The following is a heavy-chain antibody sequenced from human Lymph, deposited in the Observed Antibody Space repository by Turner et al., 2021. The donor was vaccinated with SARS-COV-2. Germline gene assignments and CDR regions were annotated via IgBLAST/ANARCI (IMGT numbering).Heavy chain of an antibody. CDR1: GFTFSTYS. D-gene: IGHD4-17*01. CDR3: ARDIPTTADYFDY. CDR2: ISSSSSYI. V-gene: IGHV3-21*01. J-gene: IGHJ4*02. Sequence: EVQLVESGGGLVKPGGSLRRSCAASGFTFSTYSMNWVRQAQGKGLEWISSISSSSSYIYYADSVKGRFTISRDDAKNSLYLQMNSLRAEDTAVYYCARDIPTTADYFDYWGQETLVTVSS.